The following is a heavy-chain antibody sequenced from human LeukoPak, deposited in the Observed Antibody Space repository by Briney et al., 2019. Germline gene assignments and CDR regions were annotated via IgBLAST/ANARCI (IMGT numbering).Heavy chain of an antibody. CDR3: GRRRDLVDY. CDR1: GFTFTDYY. D-gene: IGHD3-10*01. J-gene: IGHJ4*02. Sequence: GGSLRLSCAASGFTFTDYYLSWIRQAPGRGLEWVSYMSSSGRTIYYTDSVKGRFTISRDNAKNSLYLQMNSLRAEDTAVYYCGRRRDLVDYWGQGTLVTVSS. V-gene: IGHV3-11*04. CDR2: MSSSGRTI.